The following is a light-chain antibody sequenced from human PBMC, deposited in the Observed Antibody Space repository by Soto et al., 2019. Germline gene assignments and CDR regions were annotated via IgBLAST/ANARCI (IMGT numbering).Light chain of an antibody. CDR1: QSISSY. CDR3: QQSYINTWT. Sequence: DIPMTQSPSSLSASVGDRVTITCRASQSISSYLNWYQQNPGKPPKLLIYAASTLQSGVPSRFSGSGSGTDFTLTISSLQPEDFATYYCQQSYINTWTFGQGTKVEIK. J-gene: IGKJ1*01. CDR2: AAS. V-gene: IGKV1-39*01.